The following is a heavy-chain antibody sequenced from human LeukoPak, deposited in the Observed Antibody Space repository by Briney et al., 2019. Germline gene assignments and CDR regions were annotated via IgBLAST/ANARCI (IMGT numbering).Heavy chain of an antibody. CDR1: GFTISSNY. CDR3: AKGVAAAAPDY. CDR2: LYSGGSA. V-gene: IGHV3-53*01. J-gene: IGHJ4*02. Sequence: GGSLRLSCAASGFTISSNYMSWVRQAPGKGLEWVSVLYSGGSAYYADSVRGRFTISRDNSKNTLYLQMNSLRAEDTAIYYCAKGVAAAAPDYWGQGTLVTVSS. D-gene: IGHD6-13*01.